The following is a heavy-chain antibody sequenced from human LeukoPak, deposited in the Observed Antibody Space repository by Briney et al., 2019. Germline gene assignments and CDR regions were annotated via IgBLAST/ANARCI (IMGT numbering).Heavy chain of an antibody. D-gene: IGHD6-19*01. J-gene: IGHJ4*02. CDR3: AREGSSGWYGWYFDY. CDR1: GGTFSSYA. CDR2: IIPIFGTA. V-gene: IGHV1-69*05. Sequence: SVKVSCKASGGTFSSYAISWVRQAPGQGLEWMGGIIPIFGTANYAQKFQGRVTITTDESTSTAYMQLSSLRSEDTAVYYCAREGSSGWYGWYFDYWGQGTLVTVSS.